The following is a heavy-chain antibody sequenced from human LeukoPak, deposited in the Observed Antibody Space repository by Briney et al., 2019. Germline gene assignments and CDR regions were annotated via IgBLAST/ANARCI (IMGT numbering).Heavy chain of an antibody. V-gene: IGHV4-4*07. J-gene: IGHJ4*02. CDR3: ARDTGKSGYPDY. D-gene: IGHD3-3*01. CDR2: IYSSGII. Sequence: SESLSLTCTVSGGSISSYYWSWIRQPAGKAPEWIGRIYSSGIINYNPSLKSRVTMSLDNSKNQLSLKLSYVTAADTAVYYCARDTGKSGYPDYWGQGTLVTVSS. CDR1: GGSISSYY.